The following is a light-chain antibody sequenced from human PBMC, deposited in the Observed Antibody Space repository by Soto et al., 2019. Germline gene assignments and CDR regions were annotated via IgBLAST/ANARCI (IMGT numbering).Light chain of an antibody. CDR1: QSLSSSY. J-gene: IGKJ1*01. V-gene: IGKV3-15*01. CDR2: GAS. CDR3: QQYNNWPRT. Sequence: EIVLTQSPGTLFLSPGERATLSCRASQSLSSSYLAWYQQKPGQAPRLLIYGASTRATGIPARFSGSGSGTEFTLTISSLQSEDFAVYYCQQYNNWPRTSGQGTKVDIK.